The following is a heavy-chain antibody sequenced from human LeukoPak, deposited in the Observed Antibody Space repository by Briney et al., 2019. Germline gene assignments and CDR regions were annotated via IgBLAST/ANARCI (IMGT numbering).Heavy chain of an antibody. CDR2: IDERGTNA. D-gene: IGHD2-21*01. Sequence: PGGSLRLSCAASGFSFSNHWMHWVRQVPGKGLVWVSRIDERGTNAMYADSVKGRFSISGDNAKNTVNLQMNSLRAEDTGVYYCIRDEALWRLDYWGQGTLVTVS. CDR1: GFSFSNHW. J-gene: IGHJ4*02. CDR3: IRDEALWRLDY. V-gene: IGHV3-74*03.